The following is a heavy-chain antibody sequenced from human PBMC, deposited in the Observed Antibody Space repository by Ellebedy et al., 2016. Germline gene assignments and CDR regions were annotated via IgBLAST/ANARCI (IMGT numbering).Heavy chain of an antibody. CDR2: IWSIGSGGDNT. CDR1: GFTVSTNY. V-gene: IGHV3-53*01. D-gene: IGHD5-24*01. CDR3: ASHEIGYFDY. J-gene: IGHJ4*02. Sequence: GGSLRLSCAASGFTVSTNYMSWVRQTPGRGLEWVAVIWSIGSGGDNTFYTDSVKGRFTISRDTSKNTVFLQMNSLRGEDTATYFCASHEIGYFDYWGQGIQVNVS.